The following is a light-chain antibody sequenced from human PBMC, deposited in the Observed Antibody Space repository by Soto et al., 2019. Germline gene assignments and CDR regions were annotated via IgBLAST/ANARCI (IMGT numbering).Light chain of an antibody. J-gene: IGLJ1*01. V-gene: IGLV3-21*02. CDR1: NIVSKS. Sequence: SYELTQPPSVSVAPGQTARITCGGNNIVSKSVHWYQQKPGQAPVLVVYDDSDRPSAIPERFSGSNSGNTATLTISRVEAGDEADYYCQVWDSSSDHYVFGTGTKVTVL. CDR3: QVWDSSSDHYV. CDR2: DDS.